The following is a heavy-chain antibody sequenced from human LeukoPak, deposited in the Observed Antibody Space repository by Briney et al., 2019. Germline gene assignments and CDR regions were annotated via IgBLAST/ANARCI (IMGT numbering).Heavy chain of an antibody. CDR3: AKDNVRGAVDV. CDR2: ISPSGDT. D-gene: IGHD3-10*01. V-gene: IGHV3-23*01. J-gene: IGHJ3*01. Sequence: SGGSLRLSCAASGFSFSTYSMSWVRQAPGKGLEWVSFISPSGDTYYVDSVKGRFTISRDNSEDTLYLEMNGLRAEDTAAYHCAKDNVRGAVDVWGRGTMVTVSS. CDR1: GFSFSTYS.